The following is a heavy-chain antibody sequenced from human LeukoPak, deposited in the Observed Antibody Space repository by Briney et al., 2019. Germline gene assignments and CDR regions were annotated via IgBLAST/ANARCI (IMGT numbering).Heavy chain of an antibody. CDR1: GGSFTDHY. CDR2: INHSGST. J-gene: IGHJ3*02. V-gene: IGHV4-34*01. D-gene: IGHD5-24*01. Sequence: PSETLSLTCAVYGGSFTDHYWNWIRQTPGKGLEWIGQINHSGSTNYNSSLKSRVTISVDTSKNQFSLKLNSVTAADTAVYYCARVGYNASDIWGQGTRVTVSS. CDR3: ARVGYNASDI.